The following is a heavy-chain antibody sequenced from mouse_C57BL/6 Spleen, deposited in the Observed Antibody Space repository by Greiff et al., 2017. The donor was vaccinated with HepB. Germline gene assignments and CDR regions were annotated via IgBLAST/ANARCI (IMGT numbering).Heavy chain of an antibody. CDR3: ARWDYDEGDWFAY. CDR1: GYTFTSYG. Sequence: VKLMESGAELARPGASVKLSCKASGYTFTSYGISWVKQRTGQGLEWIGEIYPRSGNTYYNEKFKGKATLTADKSSSTAYMELRSLTSEDSAVYFCARWDYDEGDWFAYWGQGTLVTVSA. CDR2: IYPRSGNT. D-gene: IGHD2-4*01. J-gene: IGHJ3*01. V-gene: IGHV1-81*01.